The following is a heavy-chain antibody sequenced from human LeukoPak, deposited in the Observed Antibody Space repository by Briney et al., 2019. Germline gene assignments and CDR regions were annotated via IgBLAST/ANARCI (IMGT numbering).Heavy chain of an antibody. Sequence: SETLSLTCTVSGGSISSGGYSWSWIRQPPGKGLEWIGYVYHSGSTYYNPSLKSRVTISVDRSKDQFSLKLSSVTAADTAVYYCARGGWGATQYYFDYWGQGTLVTVSS. J-gene: IGHJ4*02. D-gene: IGHD1-26*01. CDR3: ARGGWGATQYYFDY. CDR2: VYHSGST. CDR1: GGSISSGGYS. V-gene: IGHV4-30-2*01.